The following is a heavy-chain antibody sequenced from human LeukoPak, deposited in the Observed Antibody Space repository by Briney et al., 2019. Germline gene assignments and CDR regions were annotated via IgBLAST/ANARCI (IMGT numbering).Heavy chain of an antibody. Sequence: SETLSLTCAVYGGSFSGYYWSWIRQPPGKGLEWIGEINHSGSTNYNPSLKSRVTISVDTSKNQFSLKVSSVTAADTAVYYCARGDCSSTICYSPMDVWGKGTTVTVSS. D-gene: IGHD2-2*01. CDR2: INHSGST. CDR1: GGSFSGYY. V-gene: IGHV4-34*01. J-gene: IGHJ6*03. CDR3: ARGDCSSTICYSPMDV.